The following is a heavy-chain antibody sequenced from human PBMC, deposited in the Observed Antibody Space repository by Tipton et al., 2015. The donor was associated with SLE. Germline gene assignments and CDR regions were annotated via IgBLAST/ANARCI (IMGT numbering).Heavy chain of an antibody. CDR2: IYISGSR. J-gene: IGHJ4*02. CDR1: GGSLSSYY. Sequence: TLSLTCTVSGGSLSSYYWSWIRQPAGKGLEWIGRIYISGSRNYNPSVQSRVTMSVDTSKNQFSLILSSVTAADTAVYYCARDAHGYYSGWMDYWGQGTLVTVSS. V-gene: IGHV4-4*07. CDR3: ARDAHGYYSGWMDY. D-gene: IGHD2-15*01.